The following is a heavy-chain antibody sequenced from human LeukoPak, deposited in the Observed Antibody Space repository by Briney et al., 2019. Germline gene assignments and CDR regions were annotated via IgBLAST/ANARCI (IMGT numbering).Heavy chain of an antibody. CDR1: GGSISSYC. CDR3: ARDLVTYLDY. V-gene: IGHV4-59*01. J-gene: IGHJ4*02. Sequence: PSETLSLTCTVSGGSISSYCWSWIRQPPGTGLEWIGYIYYSGSTNYNPSLKSRVTISVDTSKNQFSLQMSSVTAADTAVYYCARDLVTYLDYWGQGTLVTVSS. D-gene: IGHD4-11*01. CDR2: IYYSGST.